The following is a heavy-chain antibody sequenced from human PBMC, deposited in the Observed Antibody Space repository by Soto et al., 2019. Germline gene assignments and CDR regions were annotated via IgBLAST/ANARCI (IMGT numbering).Heavy chain of an antibody. CDR3: ARGNPLYPNYYDSSGYLDY. J-gene: IGHJ4*02. V-gene: IGHV3-21*01. CDR2: ISSSSSYI. Sequence: GGSLRLSCAASGFTLSSYSMNWVRQAPGKGLEWVSSISSSSSYIYYADSVKGRFTISRDNAKNSLYLQMNSLRAEDTAVYYCARGNPLYPNYYDSSGYLDYWGQGTLVTVSS. D-gene: IGHD3-22*01. CDR1: GFTLSSYS.